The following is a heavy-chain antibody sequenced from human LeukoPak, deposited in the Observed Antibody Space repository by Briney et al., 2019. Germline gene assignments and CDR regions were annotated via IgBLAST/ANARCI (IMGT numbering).Heavy chain of an antibody. Sequence: ASVKVSCKASGGTFSSYAITWVRQAPGQGLEWMGWISAYNGNTNYAQKLQGRVTMTTDTSTSTAYMELKSLRSDDTAVYYCARDMVTTSDYWGQGTLVTVSS. CDR3: ARDMVTTSDY. V-gene: IGHV1-18*01. CDR1: GGTFSSYA. J-gene: IGHJ4*02. D-gene: IGHD4-23*01. CDR2: ISAYNGNT.